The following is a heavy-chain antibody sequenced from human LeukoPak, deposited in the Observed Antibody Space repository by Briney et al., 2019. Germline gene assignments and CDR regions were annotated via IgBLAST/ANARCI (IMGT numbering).Heavy chain of an antibody. J-gene: IGHJ4*02. V-gene: IGHV1-2*06. CDR3: ARGRGKVANDY. CDR1: GYTFTGYY. Sequence: GASVKVSCKASGYTFTGYYIHWMRQAPGQGLEWMGRINPDSGGPNYAHKFQGRVTMTRDTSISTAYMDLSRLTSDDTAVYFCARGRGKVANDYWGQGTLVIVSS. D-gene: IGHD3-10*01. CDR2: INPDSGGP.